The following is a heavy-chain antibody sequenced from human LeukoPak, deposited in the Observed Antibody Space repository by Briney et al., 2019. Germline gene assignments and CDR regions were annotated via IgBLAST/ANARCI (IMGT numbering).Heavy chain of an antibody. V-gene: IGHV1-2*02. Sequence: ASVKVSCKASGYTFTDYYIHWVRQAPGQGLEWMGWINPSSGGTNYAQKFQGRVTMTRDTSISTAYMEVSSLRSDDAAVNYCARTVTTRNGYWGQGTLVTVSS. CDR3: ARTVTTRNGY. CDR2: INPSSGGT. CDR1: GYTFTDYY. D-gene: IGHD4-17*01. J-gene: IGHJ4*02.